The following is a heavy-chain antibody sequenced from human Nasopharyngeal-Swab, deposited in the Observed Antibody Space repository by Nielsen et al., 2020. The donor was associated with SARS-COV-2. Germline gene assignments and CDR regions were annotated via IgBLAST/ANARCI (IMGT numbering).Heavy chain of an antibody. CDR2: IYPGDSDT. CDR3: ARPYDSSGYFDY. J-gene: IGHJ4*02. V-gene: IGHV5-51*01. CDR1: GYSFTSYW. Sequence: GESLTISCKGSGYSFTSYWIGWVRHTPGKGLEWMGIIYPGDSDTRYSPSFQGQVTISADKSISTAYLQWSSLKTADTAMYYCARPYDSSGYFDYWGQGTLVTVSS. D-gene: IGHD3-22*01.